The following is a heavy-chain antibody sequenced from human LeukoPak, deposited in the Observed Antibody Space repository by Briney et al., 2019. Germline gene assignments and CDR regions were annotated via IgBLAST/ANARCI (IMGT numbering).Heavy chain of an antibody. V-gene: IGHV4-39*02. CDR1: GGSISSRSYY. D-gene: IGHD3-22*01. CDR2: IYSSGST. CDR3: GSQFYVSSGYYFQH. J-gene: IGHJ1*01. Sequence: PSETLSLTCTVSGGSISSRSYYWGWIRQPPGTGLEWIANIYSSGSTYQNPSLKSRVTISVDTSKTHFSLKLSSLTAADTAVYYCGSQFYVSSGYYFQHWGQGTLVTVSS.